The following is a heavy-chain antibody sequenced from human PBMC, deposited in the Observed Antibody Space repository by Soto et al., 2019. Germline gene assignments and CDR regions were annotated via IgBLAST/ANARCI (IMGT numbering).Heavy chain of an antibody. J-gene: IGHJ4*02. CDR1: SGSISSGDYY. Sequence: PSETLSLTCTLSSGSISSGDYYWSWIRQPPGKGLEWIGYIHYSGSTDCNPSLKSRVIMSVDTSKNQFSLRLSSVTVADTAVYFCARGVWDTSGYYPYYFDYWGQGTLVTVSS. CDR2: IHYSGST. V-gene: IGHV4-30-4*01. D-gene: IGHD3-22*01. CDR3: ARGVWDTSGYYPYYFDY.